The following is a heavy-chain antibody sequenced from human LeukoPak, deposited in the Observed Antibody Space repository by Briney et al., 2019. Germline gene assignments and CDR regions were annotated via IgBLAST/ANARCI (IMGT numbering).Heavy chain of an antibody. D-gene: IGHD3-22*01. CDR3: ARDGPYYYDSSGYEFDY. CDR2: ISAYNGNT. CDR1: GGTFSSYA. J-gene: IGHJ4*02. Sequence: ASVKVSCKASGGTFSSYAISWVRQAPGQGLEWMGWISAYNGNTNYAQKLQGRVTMTTDTSTSTAYMELRSLRSDDTAVYYCARDGPYYYDSSGYEFDYWGQGTLVTVSS. V-gene: IGHV1-18*01.